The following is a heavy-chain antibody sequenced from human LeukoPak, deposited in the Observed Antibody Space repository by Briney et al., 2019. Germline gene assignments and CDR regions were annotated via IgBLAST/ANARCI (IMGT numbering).Heavy chain of an antibody. CDR2: IIPIFGTA. D-gene: IGHD1-1*01. V-gene: IGHV1-69*05. Sequence: LVKVSCKASGGTFSSYAISWVRQAPGQGLEWMGGIIPIFGTANYAQKFQGRVTITTDESTSTAYMELSSLRSEDTAVYYCARGNWNDGSFDYWGQGTLVTVSS. CDR1: GGTFSSYA. CDR3: ARGNWNDGSFDY. J-gene: IGHJ4*02.